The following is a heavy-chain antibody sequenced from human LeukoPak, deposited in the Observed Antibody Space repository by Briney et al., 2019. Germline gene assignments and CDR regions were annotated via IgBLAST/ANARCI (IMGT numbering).Heavy chain of an antibody. Sequence: PSETLSLTCTVSGGSISSGSYYWGWIRQPPGKGLEWIGTIYYSGNTYYNPSLKSRVTISVDTSKNQFSLKLSSVTAADTAVYYCARDKSVFNDAFDIWGQGTMVTVSS. J-gene: IGHJ3*02. CDR2: IYYSGNT. CDR3: ARDKSVFNDAFDI. CDR1: GGSISSGSYY. D-gene: IGHD1-14*01. V-gene: IGHV4-39*07.